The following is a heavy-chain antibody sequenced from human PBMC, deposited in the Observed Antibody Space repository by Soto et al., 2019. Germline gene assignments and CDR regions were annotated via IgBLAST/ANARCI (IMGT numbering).Heavy chain of an antibody. CDR1: GYTFSTYW. CDR3: ARKFAPEFFDS. V-gene: IGHV5-51*01. D-gene: IGHD3-10*01. CDR2: IYPGDSDT. J-gene: IGHJ4*02. Sequence: GESLKISCKGSGYTFSTYWIAWVRQMPGKGLEWMGIIYPGDSDTKYSPAFQGQVTISADKSINTAYLQWTSLEASDTAMDYCARKFAPEFFDSWGQGTLVTGS.